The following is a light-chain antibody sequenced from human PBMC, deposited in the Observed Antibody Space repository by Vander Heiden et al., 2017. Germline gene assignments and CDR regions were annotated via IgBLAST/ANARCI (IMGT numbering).Light chain of an antibody. CDR1: QSVSSN. J-gene: IGKJ1*01. Sequence: IVLTPSPAPLSVSPGERATLSCRASQSVSSNVAWYQQKPGQAPRLINYGATTRAAGIPAMFSSSGSRTEFTLTISSLQSEDFTVYYFQEYNNWRTFGQGTKVEIK. CDR3: QEYNNWRT. V-gene: IGKV3-15*01. CDR2: GAT.